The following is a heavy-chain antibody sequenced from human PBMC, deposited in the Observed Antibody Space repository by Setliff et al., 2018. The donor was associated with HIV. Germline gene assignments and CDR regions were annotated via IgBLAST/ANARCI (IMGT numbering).Heavy chain of an antibody. CDR2: INHSGSA. CDR1: GGSIRTGDW. Sequence: KSSETLSLTCAVSGGSIRTGDWWSWVRQSPGKGLEWIGEINHSGSANYNPSLKSRLTISVDTSKNQFSLKLSSVTAADTAVYYCARGALSLTMTKLLSFFDSWGQGTQVTVSS. D-gene: IGHD3-22*01. CDR3: ARGALSLTMTKLLSFFDS. V-gene: IGHV4-4*02. J-gene: IGHJ4*02.